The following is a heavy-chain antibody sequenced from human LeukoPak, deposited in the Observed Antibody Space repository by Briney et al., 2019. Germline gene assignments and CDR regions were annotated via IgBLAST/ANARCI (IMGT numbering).Heavy chain of an antibody. CDR2: IYYSGST. D-gene: IGHD4-11*01. CDR1: GGSISSGDSY. V-gene: IGHV4-30-4*08. Sequence: PSETLSLTCTVSGGSISSGDSYWTWIHQPPGKGLEWIGYIYYSGSTYSNPPLKSRVTISIDTSKNQFSLNLNSVTAADTAVYYCARENTGYSDYLPFDYWGQGTLVTVSS. J-gene: IGHJ4*02. CDR3: ARENTGYSDYLPFDY.